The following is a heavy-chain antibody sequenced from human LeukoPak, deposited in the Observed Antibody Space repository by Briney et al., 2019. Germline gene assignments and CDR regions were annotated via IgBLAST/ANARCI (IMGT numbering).Heavy chain of an antibody. D-gene: IGHD6-13*01. CDR3: ARAAHIAAAGTEDYFDY. Sequence: GASVKVSCKASGYTFTSYAMHWVRQAPGQRLEWMGWINAGNGNTKYSQKFQGRVTITRDTSASTAYMELSSLRSEDTAVYYCARAAHIAAAGTEDYFDYWGQGTLVTVSS. CDR2: INAGNGNT. CDR1: GYTFTSYA. J-gene: IGHJ4*02. V-gene: IGHV1-3*01.